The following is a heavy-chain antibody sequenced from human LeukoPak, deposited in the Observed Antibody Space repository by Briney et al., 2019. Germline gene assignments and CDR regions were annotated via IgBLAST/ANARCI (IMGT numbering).Heavy chain of an antibody. CDR2: INPSGGST. V-gene: IGHV1-46*01. J-gene: IGHJ4*02. Sequence: ASVKVSCKAFGYTFTSNYMHWVRQAPGQGPEWMGVINPSGGSTTYAQKFQGRVTLTRDMSTSTDYLELSSLRSEDTAVYYCASHRGYCSSTSCYSLDYWGQGTLVTVSS. CDR3: ASHRGYCSSTSCYSLDY. D-gene: IGHD2-2*02. CDR1: GYTFTSNY.